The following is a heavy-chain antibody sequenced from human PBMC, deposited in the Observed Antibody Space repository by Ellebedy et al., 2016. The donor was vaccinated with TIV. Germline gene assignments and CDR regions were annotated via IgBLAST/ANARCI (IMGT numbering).Heavy chain of an antibody. CDR2: IDPQSGDT. V-gene: IGHV1-2*02. CDR3: ARVGSSWYWWFDP. CDR1: GYTFTGYY. J-gene: IGHJ5*02. D-gene: IGHD6-13*01. Sequence: AASVKVSCKASGYTFTGYYMYWVRQAPGQGLEWMGWIDPQSGDTKYAQKFQGRVTVTRDTSITTAYMELSRLISDDTAVYYCARVGSSWYWWFDPWGQGTLVTVSS.